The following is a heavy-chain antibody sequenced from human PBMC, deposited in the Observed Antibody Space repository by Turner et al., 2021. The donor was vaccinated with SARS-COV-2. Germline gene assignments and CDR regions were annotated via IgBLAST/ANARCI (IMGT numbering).Heavy chain of an antibody. CDR1: GFTFSSYA. Sequence: QVQLVESGGGVVQPGRSLRLSCAASGFTFSSYAMHWVRQAPGKGLEGVAVISYDGGNKYYADSVKGRITISRDNSKNTLYLQMNSLRAEDTAVYYCAKQGGPYCSGGSCYLHYFDYWGQGTLVTVSS. CDR3: AKQGGPYCSGGSCYLHYFDY. J-gene: IGHJ4*02. D-gene: IGHD2-15*01. V-gene: IGHV3-30*18. CDR2: ISYDGGNK.